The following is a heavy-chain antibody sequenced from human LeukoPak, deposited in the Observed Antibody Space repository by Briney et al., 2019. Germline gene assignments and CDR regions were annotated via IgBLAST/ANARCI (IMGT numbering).Heavy chain of an antibody. V-gene: IGHV4-59*01. J-gene: IGHJ3*02. CDR3: ARHQRGNSDAFDI. D-gene: IGHD4-23*01. CDR1: GGSISGYY. CDR2: IYYSGST. Sequence: SETLSLTCTVSGGSISGYYWSWIRQPPGKGLEWIGYIYYSGSTNYNPSLKSRVTISVDTSKNQLSLKLSSVTAADTAVYYCARHQRGNSDAFDIWGQGTMVTVSS.